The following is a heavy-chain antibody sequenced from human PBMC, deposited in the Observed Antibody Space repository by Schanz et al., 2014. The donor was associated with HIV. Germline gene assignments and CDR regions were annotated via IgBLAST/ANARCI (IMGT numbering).Heavy chain of an antibody. CDR2: INALGTTT. CDR3: ARESNGAFDL. Sequence: EVQLVESGGGLVQPGGSLRLSCAASGFTFSNDWMHWVRQAPGKGLVWVSRINALGTTTAYADSVKGRFAISRDNAERTLYLQMNSLRAEESAVFYCARESNGAFDLWGRGTLVTVSS. CDR1: GFTFSNDW. V-gene: IGHV3-74*01. J-gene: IGHJ2*01.